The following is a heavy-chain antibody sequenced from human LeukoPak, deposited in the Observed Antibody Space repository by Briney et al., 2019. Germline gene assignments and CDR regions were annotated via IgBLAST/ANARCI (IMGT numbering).Heavy chain of an antibody. CDR2: IKQDGSEK. CDR1: GFTFSSYW. J-gene: IGHJ4*02. D-gene: IGHD1-26*01. V-gene: IGHV3-7*04. CDR3: ARRRYSGSSQHFDY. Sequence: GGSLRLSCAASGFTFSSYWMSWVRQAPGKGLEWVANIKQDGSEKYYVDSVKGRFTISRDNAKNSLYLQMNSLRAEDTAVYYCARRRYSGSSQHFDYWGQGTLTTISS.